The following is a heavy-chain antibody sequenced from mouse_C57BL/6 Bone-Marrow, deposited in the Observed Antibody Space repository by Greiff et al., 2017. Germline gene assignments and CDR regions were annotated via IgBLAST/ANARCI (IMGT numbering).Heavy chain of an antibody. CDR1: GYTFTSYG. CDR3: ARDAYNYFDD. CDR2: IYPRSGNT. V-gene: IGHV1-81*01. J-gene: IGHJ2*01. Sequence: QVHVKQSGAELARPGASVKLSCKASGYTFTSYGISWVKQRTGQGLEWIGEIYPRSGNTYYNEKFKGKATLTADKSSSTAYMELRSLTSEDSAVYFCARDAYNYFDDWGQGTTLTVSS. D-gene: IGHD6-5*01.